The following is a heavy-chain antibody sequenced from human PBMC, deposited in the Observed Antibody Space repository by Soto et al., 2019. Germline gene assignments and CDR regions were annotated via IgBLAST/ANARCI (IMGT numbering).Heavy chain of an antibody. CDR3: ARQEYTVVTAFDV. CDR1: GGSITPYY. Sequence: QVQLQESGPGLVKTSDTLSLTCTVSGGSITPYYCSWIRQTPGEGLEWIGYVSYSGKTGYNPSLKSRVAMSIDTSKNDFFLNLTSLTAADAAKYYCARQEYTVVTAFDVWGQGTTVAVSS. D-gene: IGHD2-15*01. J-gene: IGHJ3*01. V-gene: IGHV4-59*07. CDR2: VSYSGKT.